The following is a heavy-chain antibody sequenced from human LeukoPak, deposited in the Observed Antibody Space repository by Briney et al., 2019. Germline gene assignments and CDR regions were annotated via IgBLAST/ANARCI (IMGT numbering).Heavy chain of an antibody. CDR1: GFTFTSSA. V-gene: IGHV1-58*02. J-gene: IGHJ4*02. Sequence: SVKVSCKASGFTFTSSAMQWVRQARGQRLEWIGWIVVGSGNTNYAQKFQERVTITRDMSTSTAYMELSSLRSEDTAVYYCAAVGFTGTTGRVGYWGQGTLVTVSS. CDR2: IVVGSGNT. D-gene: IGHD1-7*01. CDR3: AAVGFTGTTGRVGY.